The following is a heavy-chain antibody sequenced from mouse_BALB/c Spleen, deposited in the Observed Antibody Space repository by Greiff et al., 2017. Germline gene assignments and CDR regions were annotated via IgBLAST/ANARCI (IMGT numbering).Heavy chain of an antibody. CDR2: ISSGGSYT. J-gene: IGHJ2*01. CDR1: GFTFSSYA. CDR3: ARGGAPYYFDY. Sequence: EVMLVESGGGLVKPGGSLKLSCAASGFTFSSYAMSWVRQTPEKRLEWVATISSGGSYTYYPDSVKGRFTISRDNAKNTLYLQMSSLKSEDTAMYYCARGGAPYYFDYWGQGTTLTVSS. V-gene: IGHV5-6-4*01.